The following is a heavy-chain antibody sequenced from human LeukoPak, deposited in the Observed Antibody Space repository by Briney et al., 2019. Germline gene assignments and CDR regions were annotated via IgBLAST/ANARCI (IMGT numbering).Heavy chain of an antibody. CDR2: INPSGGST. CDR1: GYTFTTYY. Sequence: ASVKVSCKATGYTFTTYYLHCVRQAPGQGLEWMGFINPSGGSTSYAQNFQGRVTMTRDTSTSTVYMELSSLRSEDTPVYYCARAREYSSSSRRTFDYWGQGTLVTVSS. V-gene: IGHV1-46*01. CDR3: ARAREYSSSSRRTFDY. J-gene: IGHJ4*02. D-gene: IGHD6-6*01.